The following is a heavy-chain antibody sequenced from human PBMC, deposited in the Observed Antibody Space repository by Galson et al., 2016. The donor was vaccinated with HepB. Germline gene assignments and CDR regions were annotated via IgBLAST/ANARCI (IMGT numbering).Heavy chain of an antibody. V-gene: IGHV3-23*01. J-gene: IGHJ6*04. Sequence: SLRLSCAASGFTFRNYGMTWVRQAPGKGLEVVSSISRSGDSTDYADSVKGRFTISRDNSKNTLSLQMNNLTADDTAIYYCVQGSTAPAVWGKGTTVTVSS. CDR3: VQGSTAPAV. CDR1: GFTFRNYG. CDR2: ISRSGDST. D-gene: IGHD2-2*01.